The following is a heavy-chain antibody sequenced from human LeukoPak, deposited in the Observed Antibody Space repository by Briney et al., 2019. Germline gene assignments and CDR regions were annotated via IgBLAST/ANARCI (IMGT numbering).Heavy chain of an antibody. CDR3: ATRVWRGSYYALYFDY. D-gene: IGHD1-26*01. Sequence: GASVKVSCKVSGYTLTELSMHWVRQAPRKGLEWMGGLDPEDGETIYAQKFQGRVTMTEDTSTDTAYMELSSLRSEDTAVYYCATRVWRGSYYALYFDYWGQGTLVTVSS. V-gene: IGHV1-24*01. J-gene: IGHJ4*02. CDR1: GYTLTELS. CDR2: LDPEDGET.